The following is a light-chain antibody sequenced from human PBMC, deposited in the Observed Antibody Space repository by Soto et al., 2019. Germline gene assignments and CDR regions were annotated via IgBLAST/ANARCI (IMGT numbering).Light chain of an antibody. J-gene: IGKJ1*01. CDR1: QSVSSSY. CDR3: QQYGSSLQA. CDR2: GAS. V-gene: IGKV3-20*01. Sequence: EIVLTQSPGTLSLSPGERATLSCRASQSVSSSYLAWYQQKPGQAPRLLIYGASSRATGIPDRFSGSGSGTDFTLTISRLEPEDFAVYYCQQYGSSLQAFGQGTKMDIK.